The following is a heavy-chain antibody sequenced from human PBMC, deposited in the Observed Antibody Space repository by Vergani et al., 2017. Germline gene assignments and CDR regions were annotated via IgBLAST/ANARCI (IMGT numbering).Heavy chain of an antibody. Sequence: EVQLVESGGGQVEAGGSLRLSCVASGFTFSNSAMSWVRQTSGKGLEWVSAISGHGDRTYYADSVKGRFTISRDNSKNTVYLQMNSLRAEDTAVYYCAKDRRHQLLPLDWGQGTLVTVSS. J-gene: IGHJ4*02. V-gene: IGHV3-23*04. D-gene: IGHD2-2*01. CDR3: AKDRRHQLLPLD. CDR2: ISGHGDRT. CDR1: GFTFSNSA.